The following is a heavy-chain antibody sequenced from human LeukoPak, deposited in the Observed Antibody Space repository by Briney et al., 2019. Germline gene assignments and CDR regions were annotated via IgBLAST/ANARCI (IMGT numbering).Heavy chain of an antibody. CDR3: ARHRFASAVILDY. CDR1: SGAVSSFY. D-gene: IGHD2-21*02. CDR2: FYYSGST. V-gene: IGHV4-59*08. J-gene: IGHJ4*02. Sequence: PSETLSLTCSFSSGAVSSFYWSWIRQSPGKGLEWIGYFYYSGSTKYNPSLNSRVTMSGDTSKNQLSLRLRSVTASDTAMYYCARHRFASAVILDYWGQGVLVTVSS.